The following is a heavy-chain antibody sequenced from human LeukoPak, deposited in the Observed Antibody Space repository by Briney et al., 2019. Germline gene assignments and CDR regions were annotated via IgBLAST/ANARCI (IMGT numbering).Heavy chain of an antibody. CDR1: VFTFSSYE. CDR2: ISSSCSTI. D-gene: IGHD6-19*01. Sequence: GGSLRLSCAASVFTFSSYEMNGVRQAPGKGLEGVSYISSSCSTIYNADSVKGRFTISRDNAKNSLYLQMNRLRAEDTAVYYCAREGSGWYYFDYWGQGTLVTVSS. V-gene: IGHV3-48*03. CDR3: AREGSGWYYFDY. J-gene: IGHJ4*02.